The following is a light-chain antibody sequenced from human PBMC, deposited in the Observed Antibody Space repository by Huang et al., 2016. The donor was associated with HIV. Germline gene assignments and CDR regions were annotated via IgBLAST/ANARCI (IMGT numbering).Light chain of an antibody. CDR2: GAS. Sequence: EIVMTQSPATLSVSPGDRSSLSCRASQSVGSNLAWYQQKPGQAPRLLIYGASTRAAGFPARFSARGSGTDFTLTISSLQSADFAVYYCQHYNNWPYTFGQGTKLEIK. CDR1: QSVGSN. J-gene: IGKJ2*01. CDR3: QHYNNWPYT. V-gene: IGKV3-15*01.